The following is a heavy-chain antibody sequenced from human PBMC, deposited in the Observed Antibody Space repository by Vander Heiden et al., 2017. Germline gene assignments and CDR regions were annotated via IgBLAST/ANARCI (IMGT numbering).Heavy chain of an antibody. CDR1: GFTFSTYA. CDR3: AKYYFDFTGYGSYFDY. Sequence: VQPGGSLRPSCAASGFTFSTYAMSWVRQAPGKGLEWVSSISVSGDSTDYADSVKGRFTISRDNSKKTLYLQMNTLRADDTAIYHCAKYYFDFTGYGSYFDYWGQGTLVTVSS. CDR2: ISVSGDST. D-gene: IGHD3-22*01. J-gene: IGHJ4*02. V-gene: IGHV3-23*01.